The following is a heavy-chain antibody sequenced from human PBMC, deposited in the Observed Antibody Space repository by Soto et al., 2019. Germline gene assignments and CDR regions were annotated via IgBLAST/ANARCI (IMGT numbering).Heavy chain of an antibody. D-gene: IGHD5-12*01. J-gene: IGHJ4*02. CDR2: IIPIFGTA. CDR1: GGTFSSYA. V-gene: IGHV1-69*13. CDR3: ARPGGEMATIGLVQFDY. Sequence: SVKVSCKASGGTFSSYAISWLRQAPGQGLEWMGGIIPIFGTANYAQKFQGRVTITADESTSTAYMELSSLRSEDTAVYYCARPGGEMATIGLVQFDYRGQGTLVTVSS.